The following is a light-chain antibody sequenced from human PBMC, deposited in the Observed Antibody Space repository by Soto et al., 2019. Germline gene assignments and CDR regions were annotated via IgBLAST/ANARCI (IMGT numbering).Light chain of an antibody. J-gene: IGKJ2*01. CDR3: LQHNSYPYT. CDR1: QGIRND. V-gene: IGKV1-17*01. CDR2: AAS. Sequence: DIQMTQSPSSLSASVGDRVTITCRASQGIRNDLDWYQQQPGKAPKLLIYAASNLRSGVPSRFSGSGSGTEYTLTVSSLQPEDFATYYCLQHNSYPYTFGQGTKLEIK.